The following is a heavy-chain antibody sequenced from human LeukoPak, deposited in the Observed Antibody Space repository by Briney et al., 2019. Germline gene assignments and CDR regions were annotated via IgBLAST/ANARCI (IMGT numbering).Heavy chain of an antibody. Sequence: GGSLRLSCAASGFTLSTYVMNWFRQAPGKGLEWVAVIWYDGSNKYYADSMKGRFTISRDNSKNTLYLQMNSLRAEDTAVYYCARALARFYYYGMDVWGQGTTVTVSS. J-gene: IGHJ6*02. CDR3: ARALARFYYYGMDV. D-gene: IGHD3-3*02. CDR1: GFTLSTYV. CDR2: IWYDGSNK. V-gene: IGHV3-33*08.